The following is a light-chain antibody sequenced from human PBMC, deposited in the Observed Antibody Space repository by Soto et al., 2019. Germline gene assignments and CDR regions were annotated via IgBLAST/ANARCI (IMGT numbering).Light chain of an antibody. Sequence: QSVLTQPASVSGSPGQSITISCTGTSSDVGGYIYVSWYQQHPGKAPKLMIYEVSNRPSGVSNRFSGSKSGNTASLTISGLQAEYEADYYCSSYTSSSTYVFGTGTKLTVL. CDR3: SSYTSSSTYV. J-gene: IGLJ1*01. CDR2: EVS. V-gene: IGLV2-14*01. CDR1: SSDVGGYIY.